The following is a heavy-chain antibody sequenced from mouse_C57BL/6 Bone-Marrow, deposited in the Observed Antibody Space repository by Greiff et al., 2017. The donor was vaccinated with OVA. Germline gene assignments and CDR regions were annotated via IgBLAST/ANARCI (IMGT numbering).Heavy chain of an antibody. CDR3: ASHWLGRAY. J-gene: IGHJ3*01. CDR2: IYPRSGNT. CDR1: GYTFTSYG. V-gene: IGHV1-81*01. Sequence: QVQLQQSGAELARPGASVKLSCKASGYTFTSYGISWVKQRTGQGLEWIGEIYPRSGNTYYNEKFKGKATLTADKSSSTAYMELRSLTSEDSAVYFCASHWLGRAYWGQGTLVTVSA. D-gene: IGHD4-1*01.